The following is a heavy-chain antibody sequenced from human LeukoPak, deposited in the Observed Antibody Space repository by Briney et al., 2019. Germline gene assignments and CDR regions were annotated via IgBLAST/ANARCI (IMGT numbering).Heavy chain of an antibody. J-gene: IGHJ3*02. D-gene: IGHD3-9*01. CDR2: IYPGDSDT. Sequence: GESLKISCKGSGYSFTSYWIGWVRQMPGKGLEWMGIIYPGDSDTRYSPSFQGQVTISADKSISIAYLQWSSLKASDTAMYYCARHQDILTGYYRVAFDIWGQGTMVTVSS. CDR1: GYSFTSYW. V-gene: IGHV5-51*01. CDR3: ARHQDILTGYYRVAFDI.